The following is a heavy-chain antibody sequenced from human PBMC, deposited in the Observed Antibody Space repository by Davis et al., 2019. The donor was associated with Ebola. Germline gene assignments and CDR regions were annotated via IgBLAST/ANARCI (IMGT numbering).Heavy chain of an antibody. CDR1: GGSFSGYY. Sequence: SETLSLTCAVYGGSFSGYYWSWIRQPPGKGLEWIGEINHSGSTNYNPSLKSRVTISVDTSKNQFSLKLSSVTAADTAVYYCARDFPYYYGMDVWGQGTTVTVSS. CDR3: ARDFPYYYGMDV. V-gene: IGHV4-34*01. J-gene: IGHJ6*02. CDR2: INHSGST.